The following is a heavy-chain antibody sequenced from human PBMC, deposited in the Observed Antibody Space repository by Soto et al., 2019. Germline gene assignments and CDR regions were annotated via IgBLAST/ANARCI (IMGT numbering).Heavy chain of an antibody. V-gene: IGHV4-34*01. CDR1: GGSFSGYY. CDR2: INHSGST. J-gene: IGHJ6*03. Sequence: PSETLSLTCAVYGGSFSGYYWSWIRQPPGKGLEWIGEINHSGSTNYNPSLKSRVTISVDTSKNQFSLKLSSVTAADTAVYYCASHPSPTVTTPYYYYYMDVWGKGTTVTVSS. D-gene: IGHD4-17*01. CDR3: ASHPSPTVTTPYYYYYMDV.